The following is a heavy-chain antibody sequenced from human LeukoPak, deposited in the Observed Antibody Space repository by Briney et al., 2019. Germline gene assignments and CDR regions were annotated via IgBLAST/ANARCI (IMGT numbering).Heavy chain of an antibody. CDR2: ISYDGSNK. D-gene: IGHD4-17*01. CDR3: ARGGSFNGDYPYYYYGMDV. V-gene: IGHV3-30*04. J-gene: IGHJ6*02. CDR1: GFTFSSYA. Sequence: PGGSLRLSCAASGFTFSSYAMHWVRQAPGKGLEWVAVISYDGSNKYYADSVKGRFTISRDNPKNTLYLQMNSLRAEDTAVYYCARGGSFNGDYPYYYYGMDVWGQGTTVTVSS.